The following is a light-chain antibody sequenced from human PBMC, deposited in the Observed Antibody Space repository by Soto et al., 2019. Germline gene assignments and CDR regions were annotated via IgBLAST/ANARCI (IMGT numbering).Light chain of an antibody. CDR3: QQSYSTPQRT. V-gene: IGKV1-39*01. CDR1: QSISSY. Sequence: IQMDPSPSSLSASVGDRVTITCRASQSISSYLNWYQQKPGKAPKLLIYAASSLQSGVPSRFSGSGSGTDFTLTISSLQPEDFATYYCQQSYSTPQRTFGQGTKVDIK. CDR2: AAS. J-gene: IGKJ1*01.